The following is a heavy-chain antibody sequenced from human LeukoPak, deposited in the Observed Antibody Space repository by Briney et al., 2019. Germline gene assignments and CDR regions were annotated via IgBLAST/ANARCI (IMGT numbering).Heavy chain of an antibody. CDR3: ARDGYCSGGSCYQTGYYYFDY. CDR2: ISAYNGNT. D-gene: IGHD2-15*01. J-gene: IGHJ4*02. CDR1: GYTFTSYG. Sequence: ASVKVSCKASGYTFTSYGISWVRQAPGQGLEWMGWISAYNGNTNHAQKLQGRVTMTTDTSTSTAYMELRSLRSDDTAVYYCARDGYCSGGSCYQTGYYYFDYWGQGTLVTVSS. V-gene: IGHV1-18*04.